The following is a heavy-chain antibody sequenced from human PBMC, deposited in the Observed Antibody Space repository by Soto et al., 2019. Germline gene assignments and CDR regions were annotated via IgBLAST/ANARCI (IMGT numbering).Heavy chain of an antibody. CDR2: ISSNGGTT. J-gene: IGHJ4*02. V-gene: IGHV3-64*01. CDR3: VRRVSGNYDY. D-gene: IGHD1-7*01. Sequence: EVQLAESGGGMVQPGGSLRLSCVASGFTFSSYDMHWVRQAVGNGLEYVSSISSNGGTTYYGNSVKGSFTISRATSKNPLYLQMDSLSAEDMTVYYCVRRVSGNYDYWGQGNLVTVSS. CDR1: GFTFSSYD.